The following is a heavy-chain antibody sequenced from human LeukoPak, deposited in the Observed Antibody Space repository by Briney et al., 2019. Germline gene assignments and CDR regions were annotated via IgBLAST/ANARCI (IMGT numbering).Heavy chain of an antibody. CDR1: GFTVSIYY. CDR2: IYSDGST. J-gene: IGHJ6*02. CDR3: ARGGSGSYPKYGMDV. V-gene: IGHV3-53*01. D-gene: IGHD3-10*01. Sequence: GGSLRLSCAVSGFTVSIYYMTWVRQAPGKGLEWVSVIYSDGSTYYADSVKGRFTISRDNSKNALYLQMNSLRVEDTAVYYCARGGSGSYPKYGMDVWGQGTTVTVSS.